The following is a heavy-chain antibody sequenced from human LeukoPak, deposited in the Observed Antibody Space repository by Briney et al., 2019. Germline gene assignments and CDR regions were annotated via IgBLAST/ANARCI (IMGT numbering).Heavy chain of an antibody. CDR3: ARGLAPPLYYFDY. D-gene: IGHD3-16*02. Sequence: GGSLRLSCAASGFTFSSYGMHWVRQAPGKGLEWVAVIWYDGSNKYYADSVKGRFTISRDNSKNTLYLQMNSLRAEDTAVYYCARGLAPPLYYFDYWGQGTLVTVSS. CDR1: GFTFSSYG. V-gene: IGHV3-33*01. CDR2: IWYDGSNK. J-gene: IGHJ4*02.